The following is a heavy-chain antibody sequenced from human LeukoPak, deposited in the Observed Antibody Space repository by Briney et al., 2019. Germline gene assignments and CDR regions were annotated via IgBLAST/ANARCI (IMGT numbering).Heavy chain of an antibody. J-gene: IGHJ4*02. D-gene: IGHD2-2*01. CDR1: GFTFSSYS. Sequence: GGSLRLSCAASGFTFSSYSMCWVRRVPGKGLEWVSSISSSSSYIYYADSVKGRFTISRDNAKNSLYLQMNSLRAEDTAVYYCARGYCSSTSCYGIFDYWGQGTLVTVSS. CDR2: ISSSSSYI. CDR3: ARGYCSSTSCYGIFDY. V-gene: IGHV3-21*01.